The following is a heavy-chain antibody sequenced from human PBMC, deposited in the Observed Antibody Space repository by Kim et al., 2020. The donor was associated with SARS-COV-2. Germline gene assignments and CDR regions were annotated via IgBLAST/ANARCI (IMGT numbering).Heavy chain of an antibody. D-gene: IGHD5-12*01. Sequence: GGSLRLSCAASGFTFSNAWMSWVRQAPGKGLEWVGRIKSKTDGGTTDYAAPVKGRFTISRDDSKNTLYLQMNSLKTEDTAVYYCLGDSGYEEYYFDYWGQGTLVTVSS. CDR2: IKSKTDGGTT. V-gene: IGHV3-15*01. CDR3: LGDSGYEEYYFDY. J-gene: IGHJ4*02. CDR1: GFTFSNAW.